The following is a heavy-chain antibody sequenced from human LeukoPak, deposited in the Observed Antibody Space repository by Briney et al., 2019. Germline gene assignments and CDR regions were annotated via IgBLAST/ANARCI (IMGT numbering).Heavy chain of an antibody. V-gene: IGHV3-7*01. CDR1: GFIFSNYW. CDR3: ARDPVEWEQLLDY. J-gene: IGHJ4*02. Sequence: GGSLRLSCAASGFIFSNYWMGWVRQAPGKRPEWVANMNKDGSEKYYADSVKGRFTTSRDNARNSVYLQMNSLRVEDTAVYYCARDPVEWEQLLDYWGQGTPVTVSS. D-gene: IGHD1-26*01. CDR2: MNKDGSEK.